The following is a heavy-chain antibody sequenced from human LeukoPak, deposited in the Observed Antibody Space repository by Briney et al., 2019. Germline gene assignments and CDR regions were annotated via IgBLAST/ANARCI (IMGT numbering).Heavy chain of an antibody. CDR1: GYTFTGYY. D-gene: IGHD3-10*01. V-gene: IGHV1-2*02. CDR2: IDPNSGGT. CDR3: AREELWFGKLSCLDY. J-gene: IGHJ4*02. Sequence: ASVKVSCKASGYTFTGYYMHWVRQAPGQGLEWMGWIDPNSGGTNYAQKFQGRVTMTRDTSISTAYMELSRLRSDDTAVYYCAREELWFGKLSCLDYWGQGILVTVSS.